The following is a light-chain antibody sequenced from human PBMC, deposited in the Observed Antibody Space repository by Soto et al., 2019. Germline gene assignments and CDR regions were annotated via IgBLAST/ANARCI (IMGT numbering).Light chain of an antibody. J-gene: IGKJ1*01. CDR3: QQSYSSPPT. CDR2: AAS. Sequence: DIQMTQSPSSLSASIGDRVTIPCRASQTISTYLNWYQQKPGKAPKLLIFAASILQSGVPSRFSGSGSGTDFTLTISSLQPEDFATYYCQQSYSSPPTFGQGTKVEIK. CDR1: QTISTY. V-gene: IGKV1-39*01.